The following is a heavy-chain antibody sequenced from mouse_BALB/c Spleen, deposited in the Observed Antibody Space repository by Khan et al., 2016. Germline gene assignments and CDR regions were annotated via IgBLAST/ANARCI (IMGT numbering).Heavy chain of an antibody. D-gene: IGHD1-3*01. Sequence: EVKLQESGPGLVKPSQSLSLTCTVTGYSITSGYAWNWIRQFPGSKLEWMGYIGSSGITSYNPSLKSRISITRDTSKNQFFLQLNSLTTEDTATYYCSRSGNYFDYWGQGTTLTVSS. CDR2: IGSSGIT. CDR1: GYSITSGYA. J-gene: IGHJ2*01. V-gene: IGHV3-2*02. CDR3: SRSGNYFDY.